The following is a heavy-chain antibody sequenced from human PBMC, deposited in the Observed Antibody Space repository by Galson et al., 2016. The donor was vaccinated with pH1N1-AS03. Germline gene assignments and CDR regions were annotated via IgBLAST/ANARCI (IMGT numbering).Heavy chain of an antibody. CDR3: ARGGGYGANFDY. CDR2: ISSGNTYI. J-gene: IGHJ4*02. V-gene: IGHV3-21*01. CDR1: GFTFSSYS. D-gene: IGHD3-16*01. Sequence: LRLSCAASGFTFSSYSMNWVRQAPGKGLEWVSYISSGNTYIHYVDSVKGRFTISRDNAKNSLYLQMNSLRAEDTAVYYCARGGGYGANFDYWGRGTLVTV.